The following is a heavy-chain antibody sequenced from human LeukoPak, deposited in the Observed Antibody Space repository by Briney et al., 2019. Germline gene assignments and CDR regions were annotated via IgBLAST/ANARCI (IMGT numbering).Heavy chain of an antibody. CDR1: GDTFSSYT. J-gene: IGHJ3*02. CDR2: IIPIFGTV. Sequence: ASVKVSCKASGDTFSSYTITWVRQAPGQGLEWMGGIIPIFGTVNYAQKLQGRVTISADKSTSTAYMELSSLRSEDTAVYFCARDSSVDDAFDIWGQGTMVTVSS. D-gene: IGHD6-6*01. V-gene: IGHV1-69*06. CDR3: ARDSSVDDAFDI.